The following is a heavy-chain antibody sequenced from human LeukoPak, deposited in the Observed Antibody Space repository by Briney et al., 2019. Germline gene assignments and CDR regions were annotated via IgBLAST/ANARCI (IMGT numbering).Heavy chain of an antibody. Sequence: PGSSVDVSCKASGYTFTGYYMHWVRQAPGQGLEWMGWIDPNSGGTNYAQKFQGRVTMTRDTSISTAYMELSRLRSDDTAVYYCARGTKGRYYFDYWGQGSLVTVSS. CDR1: GYTFTGYY. CDR2: IDPNSGGT. V-gene: IGHV1-2*02. D-gene: IGHD1-14*01. J-gene: IGHJ4*02. CDR3: ARGTKGRYYFDY.